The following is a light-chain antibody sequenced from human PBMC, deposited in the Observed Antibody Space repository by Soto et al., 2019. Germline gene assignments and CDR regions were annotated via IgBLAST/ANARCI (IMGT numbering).Light chain of an antibody. Sequence: AIQVTQSPTSLSASVGDRVTITCRTSQDVRNRLGWYQQKPGKAPKLLIYGASSLQGGVSSRFSGSGFGTDFTLTISSLQPEDSATYYCLQDYNYPITFGQGTRLEIK. J-gene: IGKJ5*01. CDR1: QDVRNR. CDR3: LQDYNYPIT. V-gene: IGKV1-6*01. CDR2: GAS.